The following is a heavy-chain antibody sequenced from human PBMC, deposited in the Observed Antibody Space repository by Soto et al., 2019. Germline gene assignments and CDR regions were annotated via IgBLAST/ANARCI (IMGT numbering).Heavy chain of an antibody. J-gene: IGHJ4*02. V-gene: IGHV3-7*01. Sequence: EVQLVESGGGLVQPGGSLRLSCAASGFTFSTYWMSWVRQAPGKGLEWVANIEQEGSEEYFVDSVKGRFTISRDNAKNSLYLQMNSLRAEDTAVYYCARDRGMVITTTGDFDYWSQGTLVTVSS. CDR3: ARDRGMVITTTGDFDY. D-gene: IGHD2-15*01. CDR2: IEQEGSEE. CDR1: GFTFSTYW.